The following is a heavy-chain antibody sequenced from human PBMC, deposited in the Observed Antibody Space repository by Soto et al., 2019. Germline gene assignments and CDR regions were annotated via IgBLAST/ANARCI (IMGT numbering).Heavy chain of an antibody. V-gene: IGHV3-74*01. J-gene: IGHJ5*02. D-gene: IGHD3-3*01. CDR2: INSDGSST. CDR1: GFTFSSYW. CDR3: ARDGAAPIYYDFWSGYYSWFDP. Sequence: GGSLRLSCAASGFTFSSYWMHWVRQAPGKGLVWVSRINSDGSSTSYADSVKGRFTISRDNAKNTLYLQMNSLRAEDTAVYYCARDGAAPIYYDFWSGYYSWFDPWGRGTLVTVSS.